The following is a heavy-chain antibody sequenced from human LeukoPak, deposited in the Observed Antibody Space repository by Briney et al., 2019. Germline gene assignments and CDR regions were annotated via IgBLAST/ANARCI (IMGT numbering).Heavy chain of an antibody. CDR2: ISAYNGNT. J-gene: IGHJ4*02. Sequence: ASVKVSCKASGYTFTSYGISWVRQAPGQGLEWMGWISAYNGNTNYAQKLQGRVTMTTDTSTSTAYMELRSLRSDDTAVYYCARGWLAETMVVTPYNYWGQGTLVTVSS. CDR3: ARGWLAETMVVTPYNY. D-gene: IGHD4-23*01. V-gene: IGHV1-18*01. CDR1: GYTFTSYG.